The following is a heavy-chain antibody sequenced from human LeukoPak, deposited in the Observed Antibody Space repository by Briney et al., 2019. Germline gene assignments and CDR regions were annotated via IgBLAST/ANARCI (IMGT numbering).Heavy chain of an antibody. J-gene: IGHJ4*02. CDR1: GFTFSSYA. V-gene: IGHV3-23*01. Sequence: GGSLRLSCAASGFTFSSYAMSWVRQAPGKGLEWDSAISGSGGSTYYADSVKGRFTISRDNSKTTLYLQMNSLRAEDTAVYYCARGGTDILLEPAAIPFDYWGQGALVTVS. CDR3: ARGGTDILLEPAAIPFDY. CDR2: ISGSGGST. D-gene: IGHD2-2*01.